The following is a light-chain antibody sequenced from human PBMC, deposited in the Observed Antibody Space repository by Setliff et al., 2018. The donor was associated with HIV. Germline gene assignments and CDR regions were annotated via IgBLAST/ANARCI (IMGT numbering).Light chain of an antibody. J-gene: IGLJ1*01. CDR1: SSDVGGYNS. Sequence: QSALPQPRSVSGSPGQSVTISCTGTSSDVGGYNSVSWYQQHPGTAPKLMIFDVSKRPSGVPDRFSGSKSGNTASLTISGLQAEDEADYYCYSFAGSYTSLYVFGTGTKV. CDR3: YSFAGSYTSLYV. V-gene: IGLV2-11*01. CDR2: DVS.